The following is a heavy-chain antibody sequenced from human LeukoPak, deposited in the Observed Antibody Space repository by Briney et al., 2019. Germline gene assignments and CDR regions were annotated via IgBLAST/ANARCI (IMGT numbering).Heavy chain of an antibody. Sequence: GGSLRLSCAASGSTFSSYSMNWVRQAPGKGLEWVSSISSSSSYIYYADSVKGRFTISRDNSKDTLFLQMNSLRAEDTAVYYCAKGLGKAGASNTWYFDLWGRGTLVTVSS. J-gene: IGHJ2*01. V-gene: IGHV3-21*01. CDR2: ISSSSSYI. CDR1: GSTFSSYS. D-gene: IGHD6-13*01. CDR3: AKGLGKAGASNTWYFDL.